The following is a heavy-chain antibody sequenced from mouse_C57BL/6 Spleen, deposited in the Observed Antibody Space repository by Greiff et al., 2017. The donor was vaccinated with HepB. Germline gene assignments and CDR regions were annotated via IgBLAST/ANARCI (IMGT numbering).Heavy chain of an antibody. CDR2: IHPNSGST. CDR1: GYTFTSYW. V-gene: IGHV1-64*01. D-gene: IGHD2-4*01. Sequence: VQLQQSGAELVKPGASVKLSCKASGYTFTSYWMHWVKQRPGQGLEWIGMIHPNSGSTNYNEKFKSKATLTVDKSSNTAYMQLSSLTSEDSAVYYCARTTYYDYPWFAYWGQGTLVTVSA. J-gene: IGHJ3*01. CDR3: ARTTYYDYPWFAY.